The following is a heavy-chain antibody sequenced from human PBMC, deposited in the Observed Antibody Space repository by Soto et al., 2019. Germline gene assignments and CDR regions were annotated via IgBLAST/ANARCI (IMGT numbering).Heavy chain of an antibody. CDR2: IYYDGGNK. Sequence: LRLSCAASGFIFSNYGMHWVRQAPGKGLEWVAVIYYDGGNKFYADSVKGRFTISRDNSKNTVDLQMNSLSADDTAVYFCARENTGNYGWFDFWGQGTLVTVSS. J-gene: IGHJ4*02. D-gene: IGHD1-26*01. CDR1: GFIFSNYG. V-gene: IGHV3-30*12. CDR3: ARENTGNYGWFDF.